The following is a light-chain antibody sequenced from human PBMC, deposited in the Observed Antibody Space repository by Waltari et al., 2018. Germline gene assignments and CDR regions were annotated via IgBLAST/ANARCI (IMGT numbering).Light chain of an antibody. V-gene: IGKV3-20*01. CDR3: QRYGTLPAT. CDR1: QRFSRALRT. CDR2: HAS. Sequence: EIGLTQSPGTLSFSPGERATLSCRAKQRFSRALRTLAWYQQKPGQAPRLLIYHASTRATGIPDRFSGSGSGTDFTLTISRLEPDDFAVYYCQRYGTLPATFGQGTKVEIK. J-gene: IGKJ1*01.